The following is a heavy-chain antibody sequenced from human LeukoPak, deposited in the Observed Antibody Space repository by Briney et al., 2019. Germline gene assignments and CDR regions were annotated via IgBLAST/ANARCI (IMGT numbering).Heavy chain of an antibody. D-gene: IGHD2-2*01. V-gene: IGHV4-34*01. J-gene: IGHJ5*02. Sequence: SETLPLTCAVYGGSFSGYYWSWIRQPPGKGLEWIGEINHSGSTNYNPSLKSRVTISVDTSKNQFSLKLSSVTAADTAVYYCARQGRYCSSTSCYDPWGYNWFDPWGQGTLVTVSS. CDR3: ARQGRYCSSTSCYDPWGYNWFDP. CDR1: GGSFSGYY. CDR2: INHSGST.